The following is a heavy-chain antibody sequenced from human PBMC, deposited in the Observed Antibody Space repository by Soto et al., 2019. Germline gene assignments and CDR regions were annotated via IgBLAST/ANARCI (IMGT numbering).Heavy chain of an antibody. CDR2: MNPNSGNT. CDR1: GYTFTSFD. CDR3: ARGRKYSSSFGPTSDYYYYMDV. J-gene: IGHJ6*03. D-gene: IGHD6-6*01. V-gene: IGHV1-8*01. Sequence: ASVKVSCKASGYTFTSFDINWVRQATGQGLEWMGWMNPNSGNTGYAQKFQGRVTMTRNTSISTAYMELSSLRSEDTAVYYCARGRKYSSSFGPTSDYYYYMDVWGKGTTVTVSS.